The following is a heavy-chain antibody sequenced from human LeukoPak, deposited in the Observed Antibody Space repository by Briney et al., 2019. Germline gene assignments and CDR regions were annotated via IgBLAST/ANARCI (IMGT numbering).Heavy chain of an antibody. V-gene: IGHV3-23*01. Sequence: GGSLRLSCAASGFTFSSYAMSWVRQAPGKGLEWVSAISGSGGSTYYADSVKGRFTISRDSSKNTLYLQMNSLRAEDTAVYYCARYYYDSSGYSLFDYWGQGTLVTVSS. CDR2: ISGSGGST. J-gene: IGHJ4*02. CDR3: ARYYYDSSGYSLFDY. D-gene: IGHD3-22*01. CDR1: GFTFSSYA.